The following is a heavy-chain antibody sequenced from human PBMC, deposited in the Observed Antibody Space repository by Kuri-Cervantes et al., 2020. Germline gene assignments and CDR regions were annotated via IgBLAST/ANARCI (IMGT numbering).Heavy chain of an antibody. V-gene: IGHV3-33*06. Sequence: GESLGISCAASGFSFSTYGMHWVRQAPGKGLEWVALIWYDGSNKFYADSVKGRFTISRDNSNNTLYLQMNSLRPEDTAVYFCAKDQLSGIVVSIDYWGQGTLVTVSS. CDR3: AKDQLSGIVVSIDY. D-gene: IGHD3-10*01. CDR1: GFSFSTYG. J-gene: IGHJ4*02. CDR2: IWYDGSNK.